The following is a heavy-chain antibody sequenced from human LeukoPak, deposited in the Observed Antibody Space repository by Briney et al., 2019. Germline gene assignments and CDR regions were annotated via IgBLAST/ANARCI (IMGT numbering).Heavy chain of an antibody. Sequence: ASVKVSCKASGYTFTSYYMHWVRQPPGQGLEWMGIINPSGGSTSYAQKFQGRVTMTRDTSTSTVYMELSSLRSEDTAVYYCARGTTALPVTLYYYDSSGLNWFDPWGQGTLVTVSS. D-gene: IGHD3-22*01. CDR2: INPSGGST. CDR1: GYTFTSYY. J-gene: IGHJ5*02. CDR3: ARGTTALPVTLYYYDSSGLNWFDP. V-gene: IGHV1-46*01.